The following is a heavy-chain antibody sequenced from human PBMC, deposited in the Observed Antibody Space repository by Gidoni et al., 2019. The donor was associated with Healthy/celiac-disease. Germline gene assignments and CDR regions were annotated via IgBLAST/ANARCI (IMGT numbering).Heavy chain of an antibody. J-gene: IGHJ5*02. V-gene: IGHV4-30-2*01. CDR1: GGSISSGDYS. D-gene: IGHD3-22*01. Sequence: QLQLHDSGSALVKPSHPLSLTCAAPGGSISSGDYSWSWIRPPPGKGLEWIGYVYHSGSTYYNPSLKSRVTMSVDRSKNQFSLKLSSVTAADTAVDYCARAYDSSGLDWFDPWGQGTLATVSS. CDR3: ARAYDSSGLDWFDP. CDR2: VYHSGST.